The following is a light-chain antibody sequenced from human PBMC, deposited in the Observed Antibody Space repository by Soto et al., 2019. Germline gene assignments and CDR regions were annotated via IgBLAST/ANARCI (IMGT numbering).Light chain of an antibody. CDR3: QQRFNWQGT. CDR2: DAS. J-gene: IGKJ5*01. V-gene: IGKV3D-20*02. Sequence: EFELTQSPGTLSLSPGDIATLSCRASQTVRNNFFAWHQQQADQATRLLIYDASSGATGISDWFGGGWARTDFPLTISRLAPEDVAIYYCQQRFNWQGTFGQGTRLGIK. CDR1: QTVRNNF.